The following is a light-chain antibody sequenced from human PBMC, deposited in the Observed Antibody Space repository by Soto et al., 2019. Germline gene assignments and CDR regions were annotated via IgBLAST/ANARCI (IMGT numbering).Light chain of an antibody. J-gene: IGKJ4*01. V-gene: IGKV3-20*01. Sequence: EIVLTQSPGTLSLSPGERATLSCRASQTVSSSHLAWYQQRPGQAPRLLIYGASSRATGIPDRFSGSGSGTDFPLTISRLEPEDFAVYYCQQYGTPPLTFGGGTKVEIK. CDR3: QQYGTPPLT. CDR2: GAS. CDR1: QTVSSSH.